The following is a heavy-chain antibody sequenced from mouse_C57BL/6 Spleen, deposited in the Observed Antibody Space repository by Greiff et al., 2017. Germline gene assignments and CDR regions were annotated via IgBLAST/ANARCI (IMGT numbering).Heavy chain of an antibody. D-gene: IGHD2-14*01. V-gene: IGHV1-64*01. CDR2: IHPNSGST. CDR3: ARYGYLYAMDY. Sequence: VQLQQPGAELVKPGASVKLSCKASGYTFTSYWMHWVKQRPGQGLEWIGMIHPNSGSTNYNEKFKSKATLTVDKSSSTAYMQLSSLTSEDSAVYYCARYGYLYAMDYWGQGTSVTVSS. CDR1: GYTFTSYW. J-gene: IGHJ4*01.